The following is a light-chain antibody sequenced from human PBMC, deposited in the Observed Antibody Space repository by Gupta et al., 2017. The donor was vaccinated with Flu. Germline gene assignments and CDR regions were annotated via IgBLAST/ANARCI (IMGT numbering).Light chain of an antibody. CDR3: CSYAGSSTLV. CDR2: EVT. CDR1: SSDVGSYDL. V-gene: IGLV2-23*02. Sequence: QPARPHPASFVGSPDPSITISCTGTSSDVGSYDLVSWYQQNPGEAPKLIIYEVTKRPSGVSNRFSGSKSGNTASLRISGLHTEDESNYYCCSYAGSSTLVFGGGTKLTVL. J-gene: IGLJ3*02.